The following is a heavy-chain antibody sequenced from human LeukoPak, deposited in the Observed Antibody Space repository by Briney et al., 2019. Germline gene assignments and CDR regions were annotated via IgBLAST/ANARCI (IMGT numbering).Heavy chain of an antibody. CDR1: GFTFSSYA. Sequence: GGSLRLSCAASGFTFSSYAMSWVRQAPGKGLEWVSAISGSGGSTYYADSVKGRFTISRDNSKNTLYLQMNSLRAEDAAVYYCAKGEYSSSGAFDYWGQGTLVTVSS. CDR3: AKGEYSSSGAFDY. D-gene: IGHD6-6*01. CDR2: ISGSGGST. J-gene: IGHJ4*02. V-gene: IGHV3-23*01.